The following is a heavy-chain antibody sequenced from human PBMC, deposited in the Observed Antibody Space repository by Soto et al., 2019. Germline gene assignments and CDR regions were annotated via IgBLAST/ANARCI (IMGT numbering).Heavy chain of an antibody. Sequence: GSLRLSCAASGFTFSSYSMNWVRQAPGKGLEWVSSISSSSSYIYYADSVKGRFTISRDNAKNSLYLQMNSLRAEDTAVYYCARDRDSSSWLYYYGMDVWGQGTTVTVSS. CDR2: ISSSSSYI. D-gene: IGHD6-13*01. J-gene: IGHJ6*02. V-gene: IGHV3-21*01. CDR1: GFTFSSYS. CDR3: ARDRDSSSWLYYYGMDV.